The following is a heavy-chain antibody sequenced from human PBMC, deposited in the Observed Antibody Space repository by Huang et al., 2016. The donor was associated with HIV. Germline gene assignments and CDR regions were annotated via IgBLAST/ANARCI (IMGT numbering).Heavy chain of an antibody. CDR3: ARTAKGYSSLWDD. D-gene: IGHD6-13*01. V-gene: IGHV1-46*01. CDR1: GYTFTSYY. Sequence: QVQLVQSGAEVKKPGASVKVSCKASGYTFTSYYMHWVRQAPGQGLEWMGIINPRGGSTSYAQKFQGSVTMTRDTSASTVYMELSSLRSEDTAVYYWARTAKGYSSLWDDWGQGTLVTVSS. CDR2: INPRGGST. J-gene: IGHJ4*02.